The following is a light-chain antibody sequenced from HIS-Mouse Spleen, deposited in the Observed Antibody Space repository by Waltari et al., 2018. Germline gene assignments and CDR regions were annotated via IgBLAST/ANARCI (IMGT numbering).Light chain of an antibody. CDR1: QSLLHSNGYNY. CDR3: MQALQTPLT. V-gene: IGKV2-28*01. Sequence: DIVMTQSPLSLPVTPGEPASISCRSSQSLLHSNGYNYLDWYLQKPGQSPQLLIYLGSNRASGVPDRVSGGGSGTDFTLKISRVEAEDVGVYYCMQALQTPLTFGGGTKVEIK. J-gene: IGKJ4*01. CDR2: LGS.